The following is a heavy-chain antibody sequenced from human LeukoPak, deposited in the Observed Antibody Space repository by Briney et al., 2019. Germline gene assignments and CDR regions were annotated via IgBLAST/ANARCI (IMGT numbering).Heavy chain of an antibody. V-gene: IGHV3-30-3*01. Sequence: SGRSLRLSCAASGFTFSSYAMHWVRQARGKGLEWVAVISYDGSNKYYADSVKGRFTISRDNSKNTLYLQMNSLRAEDTAVYYCARDLGYCSSTSCFYGMDVWGQGTTVTVSS. CDR1: GFTFSSYA. D-gene: IGHD2-2*01. CDR3: ARDLGYCSSTSCFYGMDV. J-gene: IGHJ6*02. CDR2: ISYDGSNK.